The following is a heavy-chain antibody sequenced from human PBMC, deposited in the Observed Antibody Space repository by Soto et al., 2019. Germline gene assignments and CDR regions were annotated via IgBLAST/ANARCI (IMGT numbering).Heavy chain of an antibody. CDR1: GFTFTWYS. Sequence: GGSLRLSCAASGFTFTWYSMNWVRQAPGKGLEWVSSISSTTNYIYYGDSMKGRFTISRDNAKNSLYLEMNSLRAEDTAVYYCARESEDLTSNFDYWGQGTLVTVSS. CDR2: ISSTTNYI. CDR3: ARESEDLTSNFDY. V-gene: IGHV3-21*06. J-gene: IGHJ4*02.